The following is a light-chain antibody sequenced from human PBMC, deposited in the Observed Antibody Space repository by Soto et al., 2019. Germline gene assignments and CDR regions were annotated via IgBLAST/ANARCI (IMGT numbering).Light chain of an antibody. V-gene: IGKV3-15*01. CDR2: RAS. J-gene: IGKJ1*01. CDR3: QHYHNWPPWT. Sequence: EIVMTQSPATLSVSPGERATLSCRASQSVSSNLAWYQQKPGQAPRPLIYRASTRATGIPARFSGSGSGTYFTLTITSLQSEDFAVYYCQHYHNWPPWTFGQGTKVEIK. CDR1: QSVSSN.